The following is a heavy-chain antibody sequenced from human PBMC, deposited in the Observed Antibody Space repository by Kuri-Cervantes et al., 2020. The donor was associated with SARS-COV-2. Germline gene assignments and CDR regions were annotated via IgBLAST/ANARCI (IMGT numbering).Heavy chain of an antibody. V-gene: IGHV1-46*01. J-gene: IGHJ3*02. CDR3: ARDFRGSNYYDSSGPHDAFDI. Sequence: ASVKVSCKASGDSFSSYSFNWVRQAPGQGLEWMGIINPSGGSTSYAQKFQGRVTMTRDTSTSTVYMELSSLRSEDTAVYYCARDFRGSNYYDSSGPHDAFDIWGQGTMVTVSS. D-gene: IGHD3-22*01. CDR2: INPSGGST. CDR1: GDSFSSYS.